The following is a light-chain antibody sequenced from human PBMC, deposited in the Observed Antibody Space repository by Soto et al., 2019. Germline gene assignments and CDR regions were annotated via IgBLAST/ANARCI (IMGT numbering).Light chain of an antibody. V-gene: IGKV3-15*01. J-gene: IGKJ4*01. CDR1: QSVNNF. Sequence: EIVMTQSPDTLSVSPGERATLSCRASQSVNNFLAWYQQKPGQAPRLLIYGASTRATGIPARFSGSGSGTEFTLTISSLQSEDFAVYYCQQYDNWPLTFGGGTKVDIK. CDR2: GAS. CDR3: QQYDNWPLT.